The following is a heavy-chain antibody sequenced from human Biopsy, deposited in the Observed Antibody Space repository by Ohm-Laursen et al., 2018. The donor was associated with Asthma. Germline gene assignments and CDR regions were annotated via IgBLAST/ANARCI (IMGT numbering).Heavy chain of an antibody. CDR3: ARGLDYSGRSGFDY. V-gene: IGHV3-33*05. CDR2: MSYDGSIK. CDR1: GFTFSSYG. Sequence: SLRLSCTASGFTFSSYGMDWVRQAPGKGLEWVALMSYDGSIKDYADSVKGRFSISRDNSMNTLYLHMNSLRVEDTAVYYCARGLDYSGRSGFDYWGQGTLVTVSS. J-gene: IGHJ4*02. D-gene: IGHD3-10*01.